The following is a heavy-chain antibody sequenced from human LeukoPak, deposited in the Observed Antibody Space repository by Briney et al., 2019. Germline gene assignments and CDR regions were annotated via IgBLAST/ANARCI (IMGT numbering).Heavy chain of an antibody. CDR1: GGSISSGGYY. D-gene: IGHD2-15*01. V-gene: IGHV4-31*03. CDR2: IYYSGST. CDR3: ARDSGYCSGGSCYSYWYFDL. Sequence: PSQTLSLTCTVSGGSISSGGYYWSWILQHPGKGLEWIGYIYYSGSTYYNPSLKSRVTISVDTSKNQFSLKLSSVTAADTAVYYCARDSGYCSGGSCYSYWYFDLWGRGTLVTVSS. J-gene: IGHJ2*01.